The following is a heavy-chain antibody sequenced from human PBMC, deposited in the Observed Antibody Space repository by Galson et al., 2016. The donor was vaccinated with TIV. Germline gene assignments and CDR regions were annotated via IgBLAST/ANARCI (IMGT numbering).Heavy chain of an antibody. CDR3: ARAFTGNYGMDV. V-gene: IGHV4-30-2*01. Sequence: TLSLTCAVSGGSISSGGYSWSWIRQPPGKGLEWIGYIYHSGSTYYNPSLKSRVTISVDTSKNQFSLKESSVTAADTAVYYCARAFTGNYGMDVWGQGTTVTVSS. D-gene: IGHD3-10*01. CDR1: GGSISSGGYS. CDR2: IYHSGST. J-gene: IGHJ6*02.